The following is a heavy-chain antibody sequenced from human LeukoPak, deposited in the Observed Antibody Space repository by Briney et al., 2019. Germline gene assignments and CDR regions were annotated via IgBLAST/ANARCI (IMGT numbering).Heavy chain of an antibody. Sequence: KPSETLSLTCAVYGGSFSGYYWSWIRQPPGKGLEWIGEINHSGSTNYNPSLKSRVTISVDTSKNQFSLKLSSVTAADTAVYYCARVVGSSWINYWGQGTLVTVSS. V-gene: IGHV4-34*01. CDR3: ARVVGSSWINY. CDR1: GGSFSGYY. J-gene: IGHJ4*02. CDR2: INHSGST. D-gene: IGHD6-13*01.